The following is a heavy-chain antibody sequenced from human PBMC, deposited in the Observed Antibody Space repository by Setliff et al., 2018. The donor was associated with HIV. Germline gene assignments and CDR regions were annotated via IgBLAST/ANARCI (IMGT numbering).Heavy chain of an antibody. Sequence: SETLSLTCTVSGDSMISRPYYWGWIRQSPGKGLAWIGNIFYSGSIYSNPSLKSRINLSIDTSKNQFSLKLTSVTAADTAVYYCARFSVVVTAPGYWGRGTLVTVSS. D-gene: IGHD2-21*02. V-gene: IGHV4-39*01. CDR1: GDSMISRPYY. CDR2: IFYSGSI. CDR3: ARFSVVVTAPGY. J-gene: IGHJ4*02.